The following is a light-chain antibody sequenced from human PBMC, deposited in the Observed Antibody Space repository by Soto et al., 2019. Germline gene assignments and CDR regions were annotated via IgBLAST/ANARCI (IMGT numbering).Light chain of an antibody. CDR2: GAS. Sequence: EIVLTQPPGTLSLSPGERATLSCRASQSVRSGTLTWYKQKPGQAPRLLIYGASSRATGIPDRFSGSGSGTDFTLTISRLEPEDFAVYYCQQYGSSPPITFGQGTRLEIK. CDR1: QSVRSGT. J-gene: IGKJ5*01. V-gene: IGKV3-20*01. CDR3: QQYGSSPPIT.